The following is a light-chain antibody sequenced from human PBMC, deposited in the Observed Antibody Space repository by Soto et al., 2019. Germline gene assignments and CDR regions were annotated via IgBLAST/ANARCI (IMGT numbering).Light chain of an antibody. CDR1: QSVSSNY. CDR2: GAS. Sequence: EIVLTQSTGTLSLSPGERATLSCRASQSVSSNYLAWYQQKPGQGSRLLIYGASSRATGIPDRFSGSVSGRDFTLTISRLEPEDFAVYYCQQYGTSPPTFGRGTKVEIK. CDR3: QQYGTSPPT. J-gene: IGKJ1*01. V-gene: IGKV3-20*01.